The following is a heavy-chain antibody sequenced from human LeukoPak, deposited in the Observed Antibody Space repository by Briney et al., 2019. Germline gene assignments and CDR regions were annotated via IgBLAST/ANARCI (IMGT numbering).Heavy chain of an antibody. CDR2: INPNSGGT. CDR1: GYTFTGYY. CDR3: ARADYDSSGYYGY. V-gene: IGHV1-2*02. Sequence: ASVKVSCKASGYTFTGYYMHWVRQAPGQGLEWMGWINPNSGGTNYAQKFQGRVTMTRDTSISTAYMELSRLRSDDTAVYYCARADYDSSGYYGYWGQGTLVTASS. J-gene: IGHJ4*02. D-gene: IGHD3-22*01.